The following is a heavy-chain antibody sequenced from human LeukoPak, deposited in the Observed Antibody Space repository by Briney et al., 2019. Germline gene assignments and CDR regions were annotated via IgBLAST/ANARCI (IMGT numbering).Heavy chain of an antibody. Sequence: GGSLRLSCAASGFTFSSYGMHWVRQARGKGLEWVAFIRYDGSNKYYADSVRGRFTISRDNSKNTLYLQMNSLRAEDTAVYYCGSGYNWFDPWGQGTLVTVSS. CDR2: IRYDGSNK. CDR1: GFTFSSYG. D-gene: IGHD5-12*01. V-gene: IGHV3-30*02. J-gene: IGHJ5*02. CDR3: GSGYNWFDP.